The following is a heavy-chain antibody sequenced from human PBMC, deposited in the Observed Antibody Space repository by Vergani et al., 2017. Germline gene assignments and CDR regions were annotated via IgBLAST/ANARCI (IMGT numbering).Heavy chain of an antibody. V-gene: IGHV4-34*01. Sequence: QVQLQQWGAGLLKPSETLSLTCAVYGGSFSGYYWSWIRQPPGKGLEWIGYIYYSGSTYYNPSLKSRVTISVDTSKNQFSLKLSSVTVADTAVYYCARLPGPITMVRGVTDAFDIWGQGTMVTVSS. CDR2: IYYSGST. CDR3: ARLPGPITMVRGVTDAFDI. J-gene: IGHJ3*02. CDR1: GGSFSGYY. D-gene: IGHD3-10*01.